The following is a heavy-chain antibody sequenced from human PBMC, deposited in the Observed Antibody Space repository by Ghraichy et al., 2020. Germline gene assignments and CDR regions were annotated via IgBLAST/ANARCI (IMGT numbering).Heavy chain of an antibody. CDR1: GINFNHYW. V-gene: IGHV3-7*03. D-gene: IGHD3-9*01. Sequence: GGSLRLSCAASGINFNHYWVSWVRQAPGKGLEWVANIGQDGSEKYYVDSVNGRFTISRDNAKNSLYLQMDSLRVEDTALYYCAIHTLTCLCILDYWGQGTLVIVSS. CDR2: IGQDGSEK. CDR3: AIHTLTCLCILDY. J-gene: IGHJ4*02.